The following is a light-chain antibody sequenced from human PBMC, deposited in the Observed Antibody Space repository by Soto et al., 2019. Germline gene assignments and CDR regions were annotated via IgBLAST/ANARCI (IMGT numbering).Light chain of an antibody. Sequence: EIVMTQSPSTLSVSPGERATLSCRASQSVNNYLAWFQQKPGQAPRLLIYGASTRATGIPARFSGSGSGIEFTLTISSLQSEDFAVYYCQQYNNWWTFGQGTKV. V-gene: IGKV3-15*01. CDR2: GAS. CDR3: QQYNNWWT. J-gene: IGKJ1*01. CDR1: QSVNNY.